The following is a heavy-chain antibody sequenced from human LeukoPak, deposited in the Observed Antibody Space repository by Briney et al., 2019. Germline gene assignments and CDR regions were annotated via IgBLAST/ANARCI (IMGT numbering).Heavy chain of an antibody. V-gene: IGHV1-24*01. CDR2: FDPEDGET. D-gene: IGHD1-26*01. Sequence: ASVKVSCKVSGYTLTELSMHWVRQAPGKGLEWMGGFDPEDGETINAQKFQGRVTMTEDTSTDTAYMELSSLRSEDTAVYYCATGGYGVGGFDYWGQGTLVTVSS. J-gene: IGHJ4*02. CDR3: ATGGYGVGGFDY. CDR1: GYTLTELS.